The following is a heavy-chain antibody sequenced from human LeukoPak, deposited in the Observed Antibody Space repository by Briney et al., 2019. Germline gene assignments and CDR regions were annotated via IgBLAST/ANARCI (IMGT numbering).Heavy chain of an antibody. Sequence: ASVKVSCKASGGTFSSYAISWVRQAPGQGLEWMGRIIPILGIANYAQKFQGRVTITADKSTSTAYMELSSLRSEDTAVYYCARESGDYDSSGYYYYFDYWGQGTLVTVSS. J-gene: IGHJ4*02. V-gene: IGHV1-69*04. D-gene: IGHD3-22*01. CDR3: ARESGDYDSSGYYYYFDY. CDR2: IIPILGIA. CDR1: GGTFSSYA.